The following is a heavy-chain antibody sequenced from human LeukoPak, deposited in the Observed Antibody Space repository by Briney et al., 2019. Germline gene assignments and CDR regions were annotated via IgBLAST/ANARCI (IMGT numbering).Heavy chain of an antibody. CDR2: INAGNGNT. CDR1: GYTFTSYA. J-gene: IGHJ6*02. Sequence: ASVKVSCKASGYTFTSYAMHWVRQAPGQRLEWMGWINAGNGNTKYSQKFQGRVTITRDTSASTAYMELSSLRSEDTAVYYCARLTTVAHYGMDVWRQGTTVTVSS. V-gene: IGHV1-3*01. D-gene: IGHD4-23*01. CDR3: ARLTTVAHYGMDV.